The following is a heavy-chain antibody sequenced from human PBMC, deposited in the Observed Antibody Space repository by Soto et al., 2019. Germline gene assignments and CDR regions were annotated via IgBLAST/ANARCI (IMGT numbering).Heavy chain of an antibody. CDR2: ISWNSGSI. D-gene: IGHD6-25*01. V-gene: IGHV3-9*01. J-gene: IGHJ6*03. Sequence: GGSLRLSCAASGFTFDDYAMHWVRQAPGKGLEWVSGISWNSGSIGYADSVKGRFTISRDNAKNSLYLQMNSLRAEDTALYYCAKVAARDRYYYYMDVWGKGTTVTVSS. CDR3: AKVAARDRYYYYMDV. CDR1: GFTFDDYA.